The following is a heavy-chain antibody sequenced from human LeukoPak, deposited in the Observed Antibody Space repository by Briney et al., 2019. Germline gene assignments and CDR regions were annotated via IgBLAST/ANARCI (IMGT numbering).Heavy chain of an antibody. Sequence: GESLKISCKGSRYSFTSYWISWVRQMPGKGLEWMGRIDPSDSYTNYSPSFQGHVTISADKSISTAYLQWSSLKASDTAMYYCAITTAMAPYYYYYGMDVWGKGTTVTVSS. CDR1: RYSFTSYW. CDR3: AITTAMAPYYYYYGMDV. V-gene: IGHV5-10-1*01. J-gene: IGHJ6*04. CDR2: IDPSDSYT. D-gene: IGHD5-18*01.